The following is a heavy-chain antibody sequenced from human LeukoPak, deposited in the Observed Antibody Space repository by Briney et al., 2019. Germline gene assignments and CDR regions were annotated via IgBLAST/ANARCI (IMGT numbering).Heavy chain of an antibody. CDR3: ARGAETYGMDV. D-gene: IGHD1-14*01. Sequence: SVSVSCKASVGTFSSYAISWVRQAPGQGLEGMGRIIPILGIANYDQKCQGRVTITADKSTSTAYMELSSLRSEDTAVYYCARGAETYGMDVWGQGTTVTVSS. V-gene: IGHV1-69*04. CDR2: IIPILGIA. J-gene: IGHJ6*02. CDR1: VGTFSSYA.